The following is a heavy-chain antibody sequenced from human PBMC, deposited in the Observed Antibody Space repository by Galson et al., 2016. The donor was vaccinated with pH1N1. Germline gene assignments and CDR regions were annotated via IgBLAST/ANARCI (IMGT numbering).Heavy chain of an antibody. J-gene: IGHJ3*01. CDR3: AAPHSPRYDFDF. Sequence: SVKVSCKASEHTFSSYYMHWVRQAPGQGLEWVGIIYPRDGGAVYAQRLQGRVTLTRDTSTSTVYMELTSLRPDDTAVYYCAAPHSPRYDFDFWGQGTMVTVSS. CDR2: IYPRDGGA. CDR1: EHTFSSYY. D-gene: IGHD1-26*01. V-gene: IGHV1-46*03.